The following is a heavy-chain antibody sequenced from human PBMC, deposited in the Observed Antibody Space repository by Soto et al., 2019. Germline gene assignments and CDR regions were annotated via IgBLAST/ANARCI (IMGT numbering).Heavy chain of an antibody. Sequence: QVQLQQWGAGLLKPSETLSLTCAVHGGSFTDYTWSWIRQPPGKGLEWIGEIDHTRAAFYSPSLESRVTLSVDTSKNQFSLILSSVTAADTAMYFCARGRDTPPLNKGNWCDPLGQGTLVIVSS. CDR2: IDHTRAA. CDR3: ARGRDTPPLNKGNWCDP. J-gene: IGHJ5*02. V-gene: IGHV4-34*02. CDR1: GGSFTDYT. D-gene: IGHD5-18*01.